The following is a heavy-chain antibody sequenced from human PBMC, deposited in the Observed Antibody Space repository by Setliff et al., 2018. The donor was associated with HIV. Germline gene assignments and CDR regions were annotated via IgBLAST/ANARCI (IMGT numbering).Heavy chain of an antibody. CDR1: GYTFTSYA. D-gene: IGHD4-4*01. J-gene: IGHJ6*03. CDR3: ARMATVYYYYMDV. V-gene: IGHV7-4-1*02. CDR2: INTNTGNP. Sequence: ASVKVSCKASGYTFTSYAMNWVRQAPGQGLEWMGWINTNTGNPTYAQGFTGRFVFSLDTSVSTAYLQISSLKAEDAAVYYCARMATVYYYYMDVWGKGSTVTVSS.